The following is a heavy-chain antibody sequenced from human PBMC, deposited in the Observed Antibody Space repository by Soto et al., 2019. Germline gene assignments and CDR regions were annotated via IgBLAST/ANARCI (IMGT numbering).Heavy chain of an antibody. V-gene: IGHV4-31*03. CDR1: GGSISSGGYY. CDR3: ARGKAAAGTVAPAYYFDY. CDR2: IYYSGST. J-gene: IGHJ4*02. D-gene: IGHD6-13*01. Sequence: KASETLSLTCTVSGGSISSGGYYWSWIRQHPGKGLEWIGYIYYSGSTYYNPSLKSRVTISVDTSKNQFSLKLSSVTAADTAVYYCARGKAAAGTVAPAYYFDYWGQGTLVTVSS.